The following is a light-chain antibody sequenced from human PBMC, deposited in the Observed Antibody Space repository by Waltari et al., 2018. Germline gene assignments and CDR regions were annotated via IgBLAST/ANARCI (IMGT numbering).Light chain of an antibody. J-gene: IGKJ1*01. Sequence: IVMTQSPDSLAVSLGERATINCWSSQSVFWNSNKNNYLAWYQNKPGQPPKLLFYWASTREYGVPDRFSGSGSGTDFTLTISSLQAEDVAFYYCQQYYSSPWTFGQGTKVEVK. CDR1: QSVFWNSNKNNY. CDR3: QQYYSSPWT. CDR2: WAS. V-gene: IGKV4-1*01.